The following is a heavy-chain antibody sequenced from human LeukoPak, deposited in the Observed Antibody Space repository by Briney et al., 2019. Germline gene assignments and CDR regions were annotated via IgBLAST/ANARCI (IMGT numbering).Heavy chain of an antibody. V-gene: IGHV4-39*01. CDR3: ARRDNYYDSSGYFDY. J-gene: IGHJ4*02. CDR2: IYYSGST. CDR1: GGSISSSSYY. Sequence: PSETLSLTCTVSGGSISSSSYYRGWIRQPPGKGLEWIGSIYYSGSTYYNPSLKSRVTISVDTSKNQFSLKLSSVTAADTAVYYCARRDNYYDSSGYFDYWGQGTLVTVSS. D-gene: IGHD3-22*01.